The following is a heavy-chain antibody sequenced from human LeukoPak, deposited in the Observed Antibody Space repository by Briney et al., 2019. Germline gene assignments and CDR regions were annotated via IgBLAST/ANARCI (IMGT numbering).Heavy chain of an antibody. Sequence: GASVKVSCKASGGTFSSYTISWVRQAPGQGLEWMGRIIPILGIANYAQKFQGRVTITADKSTSTAYMELSSLRSEDTAVYYCAREGRLRTSAFDIWGQGTMVTVSS. CDR3: AREGRLRTSAFDI. CDR1: GGTFSSYT. D-gene: IGHD5-12*01. J-gene: IGHJ3*02. V-gene: IGHV1-69*04. CDR2: IIPILGIA.